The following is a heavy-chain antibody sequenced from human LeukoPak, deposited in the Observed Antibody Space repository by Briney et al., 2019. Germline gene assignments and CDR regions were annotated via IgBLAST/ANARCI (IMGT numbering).Heavy chain of an antibody. V-gene: IGHV4-61*02. Sequence: SQTLSLTCTVSGGSISSGSYYWSWIRQPAGKGLEWIGRIYTSGSTHYNPSLKSRVTISVDTSKNQFSLKLSSVTAADTAVYYCARRLKRMLRGVIRGSSDYYSHYYMDVWGKGTTVTISS. J-gene: IGHJ6*03. CDR3: ARRLKRMLRGVIRGSSDYYSHYYMDV. D-gene: IGHD3-10*01. CDR2: IYTSGST. CDR1: GGSISSGSYY.